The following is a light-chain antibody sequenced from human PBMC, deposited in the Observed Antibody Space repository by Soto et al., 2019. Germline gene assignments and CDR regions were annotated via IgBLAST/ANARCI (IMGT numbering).Light chain of an antibody. CDR2: DVS. V-gene: IGLV2-14*01. J-gene: IGLJ1*01. CDR3: SSYTSSSTLDV. CDR1: SSDVGGYNY. Sequence: QSLLTQPASVSGSPGQSITLSRTGTSSDVGGYNYVSWYQQHPGKAPKLMIYDVSNRPSGVSNRFSGSKSGNTASLSISGLQAEDEADYYCSSYTSSSTLDVFGTGTKVTVL.